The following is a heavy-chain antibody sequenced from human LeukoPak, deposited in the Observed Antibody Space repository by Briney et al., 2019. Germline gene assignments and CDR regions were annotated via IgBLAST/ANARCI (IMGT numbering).Heavy chain of an antibody. D-gene: IGHD5-18*01. J-gene: IGHJ4*02. Sequence: ASVKVSCKASGYTFTGYYMHWVRQAPGQGLEGMGWINPNSGGTNYAQKFQGRVTMTRDTSISTAYMELSRLRSDDTAVYYCARVARDTAMATGYWGQGTLVTVSS. V-gene: IGHV1-2*02. CDR2: INPNSGGT. CDR1: GYTFTGYY. CDR3: ARVARDTAMATGY.